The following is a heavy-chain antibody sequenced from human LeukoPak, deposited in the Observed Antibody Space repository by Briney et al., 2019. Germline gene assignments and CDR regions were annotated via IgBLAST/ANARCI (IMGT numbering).Heavy chain of an antibody. CDR1: GFTFSSFG. J-gene: IGHJ6*02. CDR2: ISYDGSNK. D-gene: IGHD3-10*01. Sequence: PGGSLRLSCAASGFTFSSFGMHWVRQAPGKGLEWVAVISYDGSNKYYADSVKGRFTISRDTSKNTLSLQMNSLRAEDTAVYYCARDNLNVLVWFGKIKPNYYYYYGMDVWGQGTTVTVSS. CDR3: ARDNLNVLVWFGKIKPNYYYYYGMDV. V-gene: IGHV3-30*03.